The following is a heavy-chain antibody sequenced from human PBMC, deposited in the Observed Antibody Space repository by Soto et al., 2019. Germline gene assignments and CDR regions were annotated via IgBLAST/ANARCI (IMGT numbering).Heavy chain of an antibody. CDR1: GFSLSSTRMA. Sequence: QITLKESGPTLVKPTQTLTLTCTFSGFSLSSTRMAVGWIRQPPGKALEWLALIYWDDDKRYSPFLKSRLTITKDTSKDQVVLTMSTMDPVDTARYYCAHIVVAGLGYYFDYWGQGTLVIVSS. CDR2: IYWDDDK. J-gene: IGHJ4*02. V-gene: IGHV2-5*02. D-gene: IGHD6-19*01. CDR3: AHIVVAGLGYYFDY.